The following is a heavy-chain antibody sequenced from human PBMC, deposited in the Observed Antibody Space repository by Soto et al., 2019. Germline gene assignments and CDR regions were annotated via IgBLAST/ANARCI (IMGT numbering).Heavy chain of an antibody. J-gene: IGHJ6*03. CDR3: AQRGWVSATEYYYYSIDV. D-gene: IGHD6-13*01. CDR2: IYCNEDK. CDR1: VFSLTGRGER. Sequence: SGPTLVNPTRPLTLTCRCSVFSLTGRGERGGWVGQPPGKTLEWLEVIYCNEDKAYSPPRRSGLTISKDSSKQQVGLALANMDPVDTGTYVCAQRGWVSATEYYYYSIDVRGPGTTVPGFS. V-gene: IGHV2-5*01.